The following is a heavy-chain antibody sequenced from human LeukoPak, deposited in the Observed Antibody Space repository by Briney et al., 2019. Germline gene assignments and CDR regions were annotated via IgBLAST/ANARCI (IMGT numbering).Heavy chain of an antibody. CDR1: GFTFSDYS. Sequence: KPGGSLRLSCAASGFTFSDYSMNWIRQAPGKGLECVSHISRSGDYTNYADYVKGRYTLSIDNARNSLFLQMNSPRAEDTAVYYCARRGGSIRGSQGDDYWGQGTQVTVSS. CDR3: ARRGGSIRGSQGDDY. CDR2: ISRSGDYT. V-gene: IGHV3-11*03. D-gene: IGHD3-10*01. J-gene: IGHJ4*02.